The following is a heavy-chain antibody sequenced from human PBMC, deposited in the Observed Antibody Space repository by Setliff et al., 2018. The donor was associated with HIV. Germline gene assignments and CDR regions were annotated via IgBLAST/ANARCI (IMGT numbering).Heavy chain of an antibody. CDR3: ARGRHYSSSAPFAIDF. V-gene: IGHV4-34*01. CDR1: GGSFSGYF. Sequence: SETLSLTCAVYGGSFSGYFWTWIRQPPQKRLEWIGEINHSGSTNYNPSLKSRVAISVDTSKNQFSVKLSSVTAADTAVYYCARGRHYSSSAPFAIDFWGQGMLVTVSS. J-gene: IGHJ4*02. D-gene: IGHD6-6*01. CDR2: INHSGST.